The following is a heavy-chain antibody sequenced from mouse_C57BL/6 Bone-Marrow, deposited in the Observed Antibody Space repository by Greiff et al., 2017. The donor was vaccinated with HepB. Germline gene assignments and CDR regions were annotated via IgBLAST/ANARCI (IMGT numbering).Heavy chain of an antibody. CDR3: ARQNYGYDGGYAMDY. V-gene: IGHV5-15*04. Sequence: EVKLVESGGGLVQPGGSLKLSCAASGFTFSDYGMAWVRQAPRKGPEWVAFISNLAYSIYYADTVTGRFPISRENAKNTLYLEMSSLRAEDTAMYYCARQNYGYDGGYAMDYWGQGTSVTVSS. D-gene: IGHD2-2*01. CDR1: GFTFSDYG. CDR2: ISNLAYSI. J-gene: IGHJ4*01.